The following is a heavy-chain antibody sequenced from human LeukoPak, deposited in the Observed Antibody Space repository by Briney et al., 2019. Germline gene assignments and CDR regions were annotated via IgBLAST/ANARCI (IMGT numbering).Heavy chain of an antibody. Sequence: SETLSLTCAVYGGSFSGYYWSWIRQPPGKGLEWIGEINHSGSTNYNPSLKSRVTISVDTSKNQFSLKLSSVTAADTAVYYCARGLVTVVRGGAQFYTHWGQGTLVTVSS. CDR3: ARGLVTVVRGGAQFYTH. V-gene: IGHV4-34*01. CDR2: INHSGST. J-gene: IGHJ4*02. CDR1: GGSFSGYY. D-gene: IGHD3-10*01.